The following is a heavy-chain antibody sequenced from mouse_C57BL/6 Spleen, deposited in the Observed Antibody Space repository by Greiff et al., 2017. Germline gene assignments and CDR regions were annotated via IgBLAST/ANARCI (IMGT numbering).Heavy chain of an antibody. J-gene: IGHJ2*01. V-gene: IGHV1-55*01. CDR1: GYTFTSYW. CDR2: IYPGSGST. CDR3: ARTSDYFDY. Sequence: QVQLQQPGAELVKPGASVTMSCKASGYTFTSYWITWVKQRPGQGLEWIGDIYPGSGSTNYNEKFKSQATLTVDTSSSTAYMQLSSRTSEASAVYYCARTSDYFDYWGQGTTLTVSS.